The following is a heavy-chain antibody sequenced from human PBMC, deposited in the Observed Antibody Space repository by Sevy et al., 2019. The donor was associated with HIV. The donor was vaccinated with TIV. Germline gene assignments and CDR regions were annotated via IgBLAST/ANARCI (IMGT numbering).Heavy chain of an antibody. V-gene: IGHV3-23*01. D-gene: IGHD1-26*01. CDR1: GFTFSSYA. CDR2: FSGSLSTT. Sequence: GGSLRLSCAASGFTFSSYAMSWVRQAPGKGLEWVSTFSGSLSTTYSADSVKGRFTISRDNSQNTLYLQMNSLRADDTAVYYCAKGYSGSYLADFDYWGQGALVTVSS. CDR3: AKGYSGSYLADFDY. J-gene: IGHJ4*02.